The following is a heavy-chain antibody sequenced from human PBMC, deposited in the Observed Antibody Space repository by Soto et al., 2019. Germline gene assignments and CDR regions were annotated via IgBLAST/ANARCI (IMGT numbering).Heavy chain of an antibody. CDR1: GFTFSSYA. CDR3: AKEFGYNPPYYFDY. V-gene: IGHV3-23*01. J-gene: IGHJ4*02. D-gene: IGHD5-12*01. CDR2: ISGTVLTT. Sequence: GGSLRLSCAASGFTFSSYAMSWVRQAPGKGLEWVASISGTVLTTYYADSVTGRFTISRDTSKNTLYLQMNSLRADDTAVYYGAKEFGYNPPYYFDYWGQGTLVTVSS.